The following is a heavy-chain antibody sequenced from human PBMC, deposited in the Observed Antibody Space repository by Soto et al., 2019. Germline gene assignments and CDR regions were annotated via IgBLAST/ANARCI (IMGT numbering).Heavy chain of an antibody. J-gene: IGHJ3*02. CDR3: AREGRSCSSTSCYSAFDI. V-gene: IGHV3-7*03. CDR2: IKQDGSEK. Sequence: PGGSLRLSCAAFGFTFSSYWMSWVRQAPGKGLEWVANIKQDGSEKYYVDSVKGRFTISRDNAKNSLYLQMNSLRAEDTAVYYCAREGRSCSSTSCYSAFDIWGQGTMVTVSS. D-gene: IGHD2-2*01. CDR1: GFTFSSYW.